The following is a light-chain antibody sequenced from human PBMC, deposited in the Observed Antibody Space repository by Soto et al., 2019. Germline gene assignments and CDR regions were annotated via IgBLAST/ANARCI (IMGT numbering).Light chain of an antibody. J-gene: IGLJ2*01. CDR3: QSSDSSLSGVV. CDR2: GNN. Sequence: QSVLTQPPSVSGAPGQRVTISCTGSSSNIGAGYDVHWYQQLPGTAPKLLIYGNNNRPSGVPDRFSGSKSGTSASLAITGLQAGDEADYYCQSSDSSLSGVVFGGGTQLTVL. V-gene: IGLV1-40*01. CDR1: SSNIGAGYD.